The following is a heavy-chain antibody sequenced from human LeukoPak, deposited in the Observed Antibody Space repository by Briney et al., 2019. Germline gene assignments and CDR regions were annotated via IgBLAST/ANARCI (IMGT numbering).Heavy chain of an antibody. D-gene: IGHD6-13*01. CDR3: ARHWETSSWYVDY. V-gene: IGHV4-59*08. CDR1: GGSISSYY. CDR2: IYYSGST. Sequence: MTSETLSLTCTVSGGSISSYYWSWIRQPPGKGLEWIGYIYYSGSTNYNPSLKSRVTISVDTSKNQLSLKLSSVTAADTAVYYCARHWETSSWYVDYWGQGTLVIVSS. J-gene: IGHJ4*02.